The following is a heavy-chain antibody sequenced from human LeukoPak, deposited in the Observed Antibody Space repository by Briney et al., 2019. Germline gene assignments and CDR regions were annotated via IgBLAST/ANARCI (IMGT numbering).Heavy chain of an antibody. J-gene: IGHJ4*02. V-gene: IGHV1-2*06. CDR2: INPNSGGT. CDR1: GYTFTGYY. Sequence: GASVKVSCKASGYTFTGYYMHWVRQAPGQGLEWMGRINPNSGGTNYAQKFQGRVTMTRDTSISTAYMELSRLRSDDTAVYYCARVPPRGSGSHNLFDYWGQGTLVTVSS. D-gene: IGHD1-26*01. CDR3: ARVPPRGSGSHNLFDY.